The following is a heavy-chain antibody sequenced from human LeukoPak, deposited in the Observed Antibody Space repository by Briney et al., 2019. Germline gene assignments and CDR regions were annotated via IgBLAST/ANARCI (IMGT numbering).Heavy chain of an antibody. CDR3: ARGGSYDYVWGSYRGDYFDY. CDR1: GFTFSSYS. D-gene: IGHD3-16*02. J-gene: IGHJ4*02. Sequence: GGSLRLSCAASGFTFSSYSMNWVRQAPGKGLEWVSSISSSSSYIYYADSVKGRFTISRDNAKNSLYLQMNSLRAEDTAVYYCARGGSYDYVWGSYRGDYFDYWGQGTLVTVSS. CDR2: ISSSSSYI. V-gene: IGHV3-21*01.